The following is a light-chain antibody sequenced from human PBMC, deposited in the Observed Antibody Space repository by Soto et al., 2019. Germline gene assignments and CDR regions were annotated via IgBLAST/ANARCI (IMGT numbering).Light chain of an antibody. J-gene: IGKJ1*01. CDR3: QQYHTDWT. CDR2: AAS. Sequence: DIQMTQSPSTLSASVGDTVTITCRASESIDNWLAWYQQKPGKAPKLLIFAASTLVRGVPSRFSGRGSGTKFTLTISSLQADDYATFYCQQYHTDWTFGQGTKVDI. CDR1: ESIDNW. V-gene: IGKV1-5*01.